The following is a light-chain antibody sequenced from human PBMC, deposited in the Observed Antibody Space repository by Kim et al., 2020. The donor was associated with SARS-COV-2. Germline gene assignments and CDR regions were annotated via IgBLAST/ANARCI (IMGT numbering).Light chain of an antibody. V-gene: IGLV3-10*01. CDR1: ALPRKY. CDR2: EDT. J-gene: IGLJ3*02. CDR3: YSTDNSGNHRGV. Sequence: SYELTQPPSVSVSPGDTARITCSGDALPRKYSYWYQQKSGQAPVLVIYEDTERPSGIPERFSASSSGTMATLTITGAQVEDEADYYCYSTDNSGNHRGVFGGGTKLTVL.